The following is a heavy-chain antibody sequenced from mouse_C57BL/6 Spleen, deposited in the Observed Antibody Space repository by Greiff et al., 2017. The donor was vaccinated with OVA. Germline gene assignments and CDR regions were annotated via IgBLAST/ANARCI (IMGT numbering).Heavy chain of an antibody. V-gene: IGHV3-6*01. CDR3: AREDYDYDWYFDV. CDR1: GYSITSGYY. J-gene: IGHJ1*03. Sequence: VQLQQSGPGLVKPSQSLSLTCSVTGYSITSGYYWNWIRQFPGNKLEWMGYISYDGSNNYNPSLKNRISITRDTSKNQFFLKLNSVTTEDTATYYCAREDYDYDWYFDVWGTGTTVTVSS. CDR2: ISYDGSN. D-gene: IGHD2-4*01.